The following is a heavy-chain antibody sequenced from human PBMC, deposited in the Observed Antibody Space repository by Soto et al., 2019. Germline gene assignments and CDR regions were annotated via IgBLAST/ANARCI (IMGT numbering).Heavy chain of an antibody. CDR3: ARYSASGLYYYFGMDV. J-gene: IGHJ6*02. CDR2: ISAYNGNT. D-gene: IGHD6-13*01. CDR1: GYTFTSYG. Sequence: GASVKVSCKASGYTFTSYGISWVRQAPGQGLEWMGWISAYNGNTNYAQKLQGRVTMTTDTSTSTAYMELRSLRSDDTAVYYCARYSASGLYYYFGMDVWGQGTTVTVSS. V-gene: IGHV1-18*04.